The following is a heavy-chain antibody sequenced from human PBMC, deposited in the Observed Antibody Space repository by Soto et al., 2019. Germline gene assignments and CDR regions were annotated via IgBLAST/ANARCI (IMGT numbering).Heavy chain of an antibody. D-gene: IGHD2-21*02. J-gene: IGHJ4*01. V-gene: IGHV4-39*01. CDR2: VYYSART. CDR3: ARQRTTVVTQAYFDY. Sequence: SETLSLTCIVSGESISSSSYYWGWIRQTPGKGLEWIGSVYYSARTYYNPSLKSRVSISIDTSKNQSSLNLNSVAAADAAVYYCARQRTTVVTQAYFDYWGQGALITVSS. CDR1: GESISSSSYY.